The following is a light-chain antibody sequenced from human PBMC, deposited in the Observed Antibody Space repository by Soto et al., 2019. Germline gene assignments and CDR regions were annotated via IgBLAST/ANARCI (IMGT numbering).Light chain of an antibody. CDR3: CSYAGSTTGV. CDR1: SSDVGSYDF. V-gene: IGLV2-23*01. J-gene: IGLJ3*02. CDR2: EDT. Sequence: QSALTQPASVSGSPGQSITISCTGTSSDVGSYDFVSWYQQHPGQASKLMIYEDTKRPSGVSSRFSGSKSGNTASLTISGLQAEEEADYYCCSYAGSTTGVFGGGTKLTVL.